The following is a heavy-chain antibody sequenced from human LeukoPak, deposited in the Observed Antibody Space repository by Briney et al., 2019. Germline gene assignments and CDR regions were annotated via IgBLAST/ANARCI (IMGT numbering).Heavy chain of an antibody. CDR2: INPNSGGT. CDR3: AALLSPDAFDI. D-gene: IGHD2-15*01. CDR1: GYTFTGYY. Sequence: ASVKVSCKASGYTFTGYYMHWVRQAPGQGLEWMGWINPNSGGTNYAQKFQGRVTMTRDTSISTAYMELSSLRSEDTAVYYCAALLSPDAFDIWGQGTMVTVSS. J-gene: IGHJ3*02. V-gene: IGHV1-2*02.